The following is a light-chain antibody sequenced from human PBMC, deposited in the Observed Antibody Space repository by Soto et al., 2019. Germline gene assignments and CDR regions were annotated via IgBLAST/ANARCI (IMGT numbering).Light chain of an antibody. CDR3: VQRTTLPRT. CDR2: DAS. J-gene: IGKJ1*01. Sequence: EIVLTQSPGTLSLSPGERATLSCRASQSVSSHLAWYQQKPGQAPRLLIYDASNRATGIPARFSGSGSGTDFTRTISGLDPEEFADYPCVQRTTLPRTCRQGSNVEIK. V-gene: IGKV3-11*01. CDR1: QSVSSH.